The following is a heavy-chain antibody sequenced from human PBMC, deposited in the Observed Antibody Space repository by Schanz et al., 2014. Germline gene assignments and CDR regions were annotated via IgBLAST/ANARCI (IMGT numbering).Heavy chain of an antibody. J-gene: IGHJ4*02. V-gene: IGHV3-30*03. CDR1: GFAFSDYG. D-gene: IGHD1-26*01. CDR2: ISYDGNEK. Sequence: QVQLVESGGCVVQPWKSLRLSCAASGFAFSDYGMHWVRQAPGKGLEWVAFISYDGNEKHYPDSVKGRFTIFRDNAKNSLYLQMNSLRDEDTAVYYCAREDTTFDYWGQGILVTVSS. CDR3: AREDTTFDY.